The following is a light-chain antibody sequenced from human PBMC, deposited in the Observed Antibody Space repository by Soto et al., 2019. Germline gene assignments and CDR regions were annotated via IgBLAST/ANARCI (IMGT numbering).Light chain of an antibody. Sequence: EIVLTQSPGTVSLSPGERVTLSCRASQSVSSNYLGWFQQKPGRAPRLLIYGGSSRANGIPDRFTGSGSGTDFTLTISRLEPEDFAVYFCQQYGDSPWTFGQGTTVEIK. J-gene: IGKJ1*01. CDR1: QSVSSNY. V-gene: IGKV3-20*01. CDR3: QQYGDSPWT. CDR2: GGS.